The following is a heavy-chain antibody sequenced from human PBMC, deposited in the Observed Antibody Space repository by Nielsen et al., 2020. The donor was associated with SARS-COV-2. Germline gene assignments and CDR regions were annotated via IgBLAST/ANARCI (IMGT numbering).Heavy chain of an antibody. V-gene: IGHV3-9*01. J-gene: IGHJ5*02. CDR1: GFTFDDYA. CDR3: ARNLAGYSTRLAFDP. CDR2: ISWNSGSI. Sequence: SLKISCAASGFTFDDYAMHWVRQAPGKGLEWVSGISWNSGSIGYADSVKGRFTISRDNAKNSLYLQMNSLRAEDTALYYCARNLAGYSTRLAFDPWGQGTLVIVSS. D-gene: IGHD6-13*01.